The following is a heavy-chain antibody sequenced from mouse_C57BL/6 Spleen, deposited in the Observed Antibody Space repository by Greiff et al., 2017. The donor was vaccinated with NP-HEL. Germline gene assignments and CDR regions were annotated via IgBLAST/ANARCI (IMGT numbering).Heavy chain of an antibody. J-gene: IGHJ4*01. CDR1: GYAFSSSW. CDR3: ARETTVVAYYAMDY. CDR2: IYPGDGDP. D-gene: IGHD1-1*01. Sequence: VQLQQSGPELVKPGASVKISCKASGYAFSSSWMNWVKQRPGKGLEWIGRIYPGDGDPNYNGKFKGKATLTADKSSSTAYMQLSSLTSEDSAVYFCARETTVVAYYAMDYWGQGTSVTVSS. V-gene: IGHV1-82*01.